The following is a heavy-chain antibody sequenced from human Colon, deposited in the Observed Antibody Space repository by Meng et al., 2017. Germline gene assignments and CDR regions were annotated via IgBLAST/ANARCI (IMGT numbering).Heavy chain of an antibody. CDR2: INHSGST. CDR3: ARGRYSGYLP. J-gene: IGHJ5*02. D-gene: IGHD5-12*01. Sequence: QVQLRQWGAGLLKPSETLPLTCAVYGGSFSGYCWSWIRQPPGKGLEWIGEINHSGSTNYNPSLKSRVTISVDTSKNQFSLKLSSVTAADTAVYYCARGRYSGYLPWGQGTLVTVSS. V-gene: IGHV4-34*01. CDR1: GGSFSGYC.